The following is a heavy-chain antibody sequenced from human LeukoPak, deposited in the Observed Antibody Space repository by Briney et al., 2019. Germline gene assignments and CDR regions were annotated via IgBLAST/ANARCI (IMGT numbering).Heavy chain of an antibody. CDR3: AREGTAGTNLNWFDP. CDR2: ISYSGST. J-gene: IGHJ5*02. V-gene: IGHV4-59*01. Sequence: ETLSLTCTVSGGSISGYYWNWIRQPPGKGLEWIGYISYSGSTNFNPSLKSRVTISVDTSKNQFSLKLSSVTAADTAVYYCAREGTAGTNLNWFDPWGQGTLVTVSS. D-gene: IGHD1-1*01. CDR1: GGSISGYY.